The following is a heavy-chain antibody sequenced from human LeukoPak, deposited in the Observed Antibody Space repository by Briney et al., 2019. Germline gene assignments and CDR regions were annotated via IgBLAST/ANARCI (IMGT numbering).Heavy chain of an antibody. J-gene: IGHJ3*02. Sequence: GGSLRLSCAASGFTFSSSAMSWVRQAPGKGLEWVSSFSGSGSSTYYADSVKGRFTISRDNSKNTLYLQVNSLRAEDTALYSCAKDYGGNSDAFDIWGQGTVVTVSS. CDR3: AKDYGGNSDAFDI. V-gene: IGHV3-23*01. CDR2: FSGSGSST. CDR1: GFTFSSSA. D-gene: IGHD4-23*01.